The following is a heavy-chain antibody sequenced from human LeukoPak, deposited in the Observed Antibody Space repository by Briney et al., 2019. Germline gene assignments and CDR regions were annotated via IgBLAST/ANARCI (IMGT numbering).Heavy chain of an antibody. D-gene: IGHD3-22*01. V-gene: IGHV3-23*01. Sequence: GGSLRLSCAASGFTFSSYAMSWVRQAPGKGLEWVSAISGSGGSTYYADSVKGRFTISRDNSKNTLYLQMNSLRAEDTAVYYCANHNVYYYDSSGYLLRYYFDYWGQGTLVTVSS. CDR3: ANHNVYYYDSSGYLLRYYFDY. CDR1: GFTFSSYA. J-gene: IGHJ4*02. CDR2: ISGSGGST.